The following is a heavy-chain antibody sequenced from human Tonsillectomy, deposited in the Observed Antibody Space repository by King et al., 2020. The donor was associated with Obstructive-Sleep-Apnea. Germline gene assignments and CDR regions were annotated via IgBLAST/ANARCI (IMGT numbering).Heavy chain of an antibody. D-gene: IGHD5-18*01. CDR1: GGSISSSSYY. CDR3: ARTWIQLWYFDY. CDR2: FYYSGST. V-gene: IGHV4-39*07. Sequence: LQLQESGPGLVKPSETLSLTCTVSGGSISSSSYYWGWIRQPPGKGLEWMGCFYYSGSTYYNPSLKSQVTISVETPKNQFSLKLSSVTAADTAVYYCARTWIQLWYFDYWGQGTLVTVSS. J-gene: IGHJ4*02.